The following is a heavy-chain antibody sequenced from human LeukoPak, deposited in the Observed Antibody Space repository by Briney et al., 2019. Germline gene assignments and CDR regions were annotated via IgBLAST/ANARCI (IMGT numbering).Heavy chain of an antibody. Sequence: SETLSLTCTVSGGPISSYYWSWIRQPAGKGLEWIGRIYTSGSTNYNPSLKSRVTMSVDTSKNQFSLKLSSVTAADTAVYYCARDQPEIDSSGWHEDYYYYGMDVWGQGTTVTVSS. D-gene: IGHD6-19*01. V-gene: IGHV4-4*07. CDR1: GGPISSYY. CDR2: IYTSGST. J-gene: IGHJ6*02. CDR3: ARDQPEIDSSGWHEDYYYYGMDV.